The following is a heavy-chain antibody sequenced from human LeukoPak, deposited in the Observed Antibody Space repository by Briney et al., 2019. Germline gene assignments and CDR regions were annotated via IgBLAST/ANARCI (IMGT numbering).Heavy chain of an antibody. V-gene: IGHV3-21*01. D-gene: IGHD3-22*01. CDR1: GFTFSSYS. CDR3: ARGLYYYDSSGNLLFDY. Sequence: GGSLRLSCAASGFTFSSYSMNWVRQAPGKGLEWVSSISSSSSYIYYADSVKGRFTISRDNAKSSLYLQMNSLRVEDTAVYYCARGLYYYDSSGNLLFDYWGQGTLVTVSS. CDR2: ISSSSSYI. J-gene: IGHJ4*02.